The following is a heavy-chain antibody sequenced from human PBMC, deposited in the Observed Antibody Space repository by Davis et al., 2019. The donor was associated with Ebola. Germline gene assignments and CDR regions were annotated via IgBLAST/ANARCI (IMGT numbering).Heavy chain of an antibody. Sequence: PGGSLRLSCAASGFTFSTYSMSWVRQAPGKGLEWVSSISSSSSYIYYADSVKGRFTISRDNAKNSLYLQMNSLRAEDTAVYYCARGLAEDIVVVVAATLSWFDPWGQGTLVTVSS. D-gene: IGHD2-15*01. CDR3: ARGLAEDIVVVVAATLSWFDP. J-gene: IGHJ5*02. V-gene: IGHV3-21*01. CDR2: ISSSSSYI. CDR1: GFTFSTYS.